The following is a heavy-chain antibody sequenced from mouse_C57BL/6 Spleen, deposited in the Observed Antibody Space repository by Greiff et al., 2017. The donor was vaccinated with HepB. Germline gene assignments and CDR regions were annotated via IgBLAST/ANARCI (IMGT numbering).Heavy chain of an antibody. J-gene: IGHJ1*03. CDR3: ARGVGPRYFDV. CDR2: ISSGSSTI. Sequence: EVKLVESGGGLVKPGGSLKLSCAASGFTFSDYGMHWVRQAPEKGLEWVAYISSGSSTIYYADTVKGRFTISRDNAKNTLFLQMTSLRSEDTAMYYCARGVGPRYFDVWGTGTTVTVSS. V-gene: IGHV5-17*01. D-gene: IGHD1-3*01. CDR1: GFTFSDYG.